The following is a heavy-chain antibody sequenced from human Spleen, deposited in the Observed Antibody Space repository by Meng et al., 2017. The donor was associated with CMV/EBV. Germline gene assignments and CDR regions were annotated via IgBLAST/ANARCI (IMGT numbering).Heavy chain of an antibody. D-gene: IGHD2-2*01. J-gene: IGHJ5*02. CDR3: AKVGPGWRSSTLVFDP. Sequence: SETLSLTCTVSRGSISRGRDHWSWIRQHPGKDLEWIGYISYSGTTYYNPSLKSRITISVDTSKTQFSLQLSSVTAADTAVYYCAKVGPGWRSSTLVFDPWGQGILVTVSS. V-gene: IGHV4-31*03. CDR2: ISYSGTT. CDR1: RGSISRGRDH.